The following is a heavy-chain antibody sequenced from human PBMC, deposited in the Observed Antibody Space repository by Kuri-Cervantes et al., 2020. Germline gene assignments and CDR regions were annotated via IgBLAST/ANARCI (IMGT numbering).Heavy chain of an antibody. Sequence: GSLRLSCAVSGYSISSGYYWGWIRQPPGKGLEWIGSIYHSGSTYYNPSLKSRVTISVDTSKNQFSLKLSSVTAADTAVYYCAKMGESVTAGAFDYWGQGTLVTVSS. J-gene: IGHJ4*02. CDR3: AKMGESVTAGAFDY. CDR2: IYHSGST. CDR1: GYSISSGYY. V-gene: IGHV4-38-2*01. D-gene: IGHD1-20*01.